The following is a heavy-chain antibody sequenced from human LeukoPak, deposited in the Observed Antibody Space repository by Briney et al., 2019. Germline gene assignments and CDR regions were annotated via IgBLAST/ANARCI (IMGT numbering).Heavy chain of an antibody. CDR3: AKLPGGSVTADYFDY. CDR1: GFTFSSYA. Sequence: PGGSLRLSCAASGFTFSSYAMSWVRQAPGKGLEWVSAISGSGGSTYYADSVKGRFTISRDNSKNTLYLQMNSLRAEDTAVYYCAKLPGGSVTADYFDYWGQGTLVTVSS. CDR2: ISGSGGST. J-gene: IGHJ4*02. V-gene: IGHV3-23*01. D-gene: IGHD4-11*01.